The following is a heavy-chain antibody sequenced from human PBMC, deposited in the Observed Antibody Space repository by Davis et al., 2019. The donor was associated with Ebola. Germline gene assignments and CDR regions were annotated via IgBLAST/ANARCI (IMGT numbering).Heavy chain of an antibody. D-gene: IGHD3-22*01. CDR2: ISSSSSYI. CDR1: GFTFSSYS. CDR3: ARDQYYYDSSGYYTNIDY. V-gene: IGHV3-21*01. J-gene: IGHJ4*02. Sequence: GESLKISCAASGFTFSSYSMNWVRQAPGKGLEWVSSISSSSSYIYYADSLKGRFTISRDNAKNSLYLQMNSLRAEDTAVYYCARDQYYYDSSGYYTNIDYWGQGTLVTVSS.